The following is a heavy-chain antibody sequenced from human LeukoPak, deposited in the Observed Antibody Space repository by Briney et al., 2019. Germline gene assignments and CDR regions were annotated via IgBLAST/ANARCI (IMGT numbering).Heavy chain of an antibody. CDR3: ARSAQWELPDY. CDR2: ISSRGSSI. CDR1: GFTFSDYY. J-gene: IGHJ4*02. V-gene: IGHV3-11*04. Sequence: GGSLRLSCAASGFTFSDYYMSWIRQAPGKGLEWISYISSRGSSIQYADSVRGRFTTSRDNAKTSLYLQMNSLRAEDTSVYYCARSAQWELPDYWGQGTLVTVSS. D-gene: IGHD1-26*01.